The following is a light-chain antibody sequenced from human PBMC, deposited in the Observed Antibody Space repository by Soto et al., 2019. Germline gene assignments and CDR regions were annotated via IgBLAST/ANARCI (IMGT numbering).Light chain of an antibody. CDR1: QGISNY. CDR2: AAS. J-gene: IGKJ1*01. CDR3: QGPT. V-gene: IGKV1-27*01. Sequence: DIQMTQSPSSLSASVGDRVTITCRASQGISNYLAGYQQKPGKVPKLLIYAASTLQSGVPSRFSGSGSGTDFTLTISSLQPEDVATYYCQGPTFGQGTKVEIK.